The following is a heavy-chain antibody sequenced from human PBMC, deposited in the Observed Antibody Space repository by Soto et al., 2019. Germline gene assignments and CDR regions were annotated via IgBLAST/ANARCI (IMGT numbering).Heavy chain of an antibody. CDR2: IYYSGST. CDR1: GGSISSSSYY. D-gene: IGHD2-8*01. Sequence: PSETLSLTCTVSGGSISSSSYYWGWIRQPPGKGLEWIGSIYYSGSTYYNPSLKSRVTISVDTSKNQFSLKLSSVTAADTAVYYCARHGYCTNGVCYYYYYGMDVWGQGTTVTVYS. V-gene: IGHV4-39*01. CDR3: ARHGYCTNGVCYYYYYGMDV. J-gene: IGHJ6*02.